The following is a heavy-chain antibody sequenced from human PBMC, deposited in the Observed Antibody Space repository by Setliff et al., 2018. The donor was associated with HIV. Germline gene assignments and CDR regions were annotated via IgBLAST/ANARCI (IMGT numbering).Heavy chain of an antibody. CDR1: GGTFSSYA. CDR3: ARRGRFTGGYSYGSDYFEY. CDR2: FIPMFGST. Sequence: ASVKVSCKASGGTFSSYAINWVRQAAGQGLEWMGRFIPMFGSTKYAQKFQGRLTITRDTSASTTYMELSSLRSEDTAMYHCARRGRFTGGYSYGSDYFEYWGQGTLVTVSS. V-gene: IGHV1-69*05. D-gene: IGHD5-18*01. J-gene: IGHJ4*02.